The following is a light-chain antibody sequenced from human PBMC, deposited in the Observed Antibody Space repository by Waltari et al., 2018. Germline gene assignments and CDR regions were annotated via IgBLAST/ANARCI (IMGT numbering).Light chain of an antibody. Sequence: SYDLTQPPSASVSPGQTARITCSGHGLPIKYEYLFQQKSGQATRLLIYEDTKRPSGIPERFSGSSSGTVATLTISGDQVDDEADYYCYSSDSTGLRVFGGGTTVVVL. CDR2: EDT. V-gene: IGLV3-10*01. CDR3: YSSDSTGLRV. CDR1: GLPIKY. J-gene: IGLJ1*01.